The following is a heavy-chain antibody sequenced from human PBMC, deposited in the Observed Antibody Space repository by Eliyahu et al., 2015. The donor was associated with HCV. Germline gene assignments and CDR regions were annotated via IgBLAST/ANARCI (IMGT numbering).Heavy chain of an antibody. J-gene: IGHJ4*02. Sequence: QVQLRESGPGLVKPSXTLSLXCXVSGASISSXYWSWIRQPPGKGLEWIGYIYYSGSANYNSFLKSRVTISADTSKNQFSLKLSSVTAADTAVYYCARDAYYYGSGNYQDWGQGTLVTVSS. CDR1: GASISSXY. CDR3: ARDAYYYGSGNYQD. CDR2: IYYSGSA. D-gene: IGHD3-10*01. V-gene: IGHV4-59*01.